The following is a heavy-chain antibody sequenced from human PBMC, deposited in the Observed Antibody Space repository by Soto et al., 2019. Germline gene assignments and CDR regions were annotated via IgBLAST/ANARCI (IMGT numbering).Heavy chain of an antibody. J-gene: IGHJ4*02. CDR1: GFDFNRYS. CDR2: INSGSTSV. V-gene: IGHV3-48*04. Sequence: EVQLVESGGGLVQPGGSLRLSCVASGFDFNRYSMNWVRQAPGKGLEWISYINSGSTSVFYADSVRGRFTISRDNAKKSLYLQMNSLRAEDTAVYYCTSSTSPDAYWGQGTLVTVSS. CDR3: TSSTSPDAY. D-gene: IGHD2-2*01.